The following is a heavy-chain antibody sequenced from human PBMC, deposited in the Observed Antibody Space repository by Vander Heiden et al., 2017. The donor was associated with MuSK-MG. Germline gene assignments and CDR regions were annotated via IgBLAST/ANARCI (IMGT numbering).Heavy chain of an antibody. D-gene: IGHD1-1*01. J-gene: IGHJ6*02. Sequence: VQLLESGGGLVQPGGSLRLSCAASGFTFSRYAMSGVRQAPGKGLGWVSAISGSGGSTYYADSVKGRFTISRDNSKNTLYLQMNSLRAEDTAVYYCAKGPSGSTLYYYYGMDVWGQGTTVTVSS. CDR1: GFTFSRYA. CDR3: AKGPSGSTLYYYYGMDV. CDR2: ISGSGGST. V-gene: IGHV3-23*01.